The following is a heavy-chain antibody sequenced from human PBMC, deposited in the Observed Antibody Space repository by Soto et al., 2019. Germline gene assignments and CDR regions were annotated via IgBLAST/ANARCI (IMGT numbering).Heavy chain of an antibody. CDR3: AKDMGYSSGWSDY. J-gene: IGHJ4*02. D-gene: IGHD6-19*01. V-gene: IGHV3-43D*03. CDR2: ISWDGGST. CDR1: GFTFDDYA. Sequence: GGSLRLSCAVSGFTFDDYAMHWVRQAPGKGLEWVSLISWDGGSTYYADSVKGRFTISRDNSKNSLYLQMNSLRAEDTALYYCAKDMGYSSGWSDYWGQGTLVTVSS.